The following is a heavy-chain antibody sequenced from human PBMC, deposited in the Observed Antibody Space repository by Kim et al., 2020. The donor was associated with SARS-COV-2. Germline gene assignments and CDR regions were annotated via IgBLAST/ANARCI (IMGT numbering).Heavy chain of an antibody. Sequence: GGSLRLSCAASGFTFSSYGMHWVRQAPGKGLEWVAVIWYDGSNKYYADSVKGRFTISRDNSKNTLYLQMNSLRAEDTAVYYCARDNHKMDAFDIWGQGTMVTVSS. CDR3: ARDNHKMDAFDI. V-gene: IGHV3-33*01. CDR1: GFTFSSYG. CDR2: IWYDGSNK. J-gene: IGHJ3*02.